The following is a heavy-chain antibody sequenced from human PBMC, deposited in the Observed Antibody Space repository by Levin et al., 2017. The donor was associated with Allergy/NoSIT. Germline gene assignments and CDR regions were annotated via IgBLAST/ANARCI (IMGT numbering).Heavy chain of an antibody. Sequence: GGSLRLSCAASGFTFSSYEMNWVRQAPGKGLEWVSYISSSGSTIYYADSVKGRFTISRDNAKNSLYLQMNSLRAEDTAVYYCARDPITMIENGMDVWGQGTTVTVSS. CDR3: ARDPITMIENGMDV. CDR1: GFTFSSYE. CDR2: ISSSGSTI. J-gene: IGHJ6*02. V-gene: IGHV3-48*03. D-gene: IGHD3-22*01.